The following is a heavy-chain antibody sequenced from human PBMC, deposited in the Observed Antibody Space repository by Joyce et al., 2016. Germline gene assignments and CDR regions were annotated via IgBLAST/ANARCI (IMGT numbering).Heavy chain of an antibody. CDR3: ARHRGDYFDF. J-gene: IGHJ4*02. Sequence: QVQLVESGGGVVQPGTSLRLSCAASGFTFTTYAMHWVRPTPGKGREWVALISHDGVSKIISYSGSSKYYSDSVKGRFTISRDNSKNTLYLQMDSLRTEDTAIYYCARHRGDYFDFWGQGALVTVSS. CDR2: ISHDGVSKIISYSGSSK. V-gene: IGHV3-30*04. D-gene: IGHD3-10*01. CDR1: GFTFTTYA.